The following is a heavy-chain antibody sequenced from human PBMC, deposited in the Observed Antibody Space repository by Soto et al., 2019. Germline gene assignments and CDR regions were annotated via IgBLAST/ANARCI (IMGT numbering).Heavy chain of an antibody. CDR1: GFTFSSYA. Sequence: GGSLRLSCAASGFTFSSYAMSWVRQAPGKGLEWVSAISGSGGSTYYADSVKGRFTISRDNSKNTLYLQMNSLRAEDTAVCYCARDRSSTERTDWYFDLWGRGTLVTVSS. CDR2: ISGSGGST. CDR3: ARDRSSTERTDWYFDL. V-gene: IGHV3-23*01. D-gene: IGHD4-4*01. J-gene: IGHJ2*01.